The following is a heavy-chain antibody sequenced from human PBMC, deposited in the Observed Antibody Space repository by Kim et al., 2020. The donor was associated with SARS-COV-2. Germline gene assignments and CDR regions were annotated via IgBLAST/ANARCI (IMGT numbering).Heavy chain of an antibody. CDR3: ARYSEERIVVVGRRRKIFDY. D-gene: IGHD3-22*01. Sequence: RVTISVDTSKNQFSLKLSSVTAADTAVYYCARYSEERIVVVGRRRKIFDYWGQGTLVTVSS. V-gene: IGHV4-31*02. J-gene: IGHJ4*02.